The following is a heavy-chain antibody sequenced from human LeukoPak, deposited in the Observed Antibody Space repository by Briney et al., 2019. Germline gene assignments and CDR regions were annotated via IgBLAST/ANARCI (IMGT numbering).Heavy chain of an antibody. CDR3: AKDGGDYGLPMDV. D-gene: IGHD4-17*01. Sequence: QSGGSLRLSCAASGFTFRDSAMSWVHQAPGKGLEWVSYISSSSSTIYYPDSVKGRFTISRDNAKNILYLQMNSLRDEDTAVYYCAKDGGDYGLPMDVWGQGTTVTASS. CDR1: GFTFRDSA. CDR2: ISSSSSTI. J-gene: IGHJ6*02. V-gene: IGHV3-48*02.